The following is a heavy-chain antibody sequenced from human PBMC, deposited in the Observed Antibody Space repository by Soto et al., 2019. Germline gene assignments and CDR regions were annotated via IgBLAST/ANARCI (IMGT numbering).Heavy chain of an antibody. V-gene: IGHV5-51*01. CDR3: ARAGYCSGGSCYSDY. CDR2: IYPGDSDT. Sequence: SCKGSGYSFTSYWIGWVRQMPGKGLEWMGIIYPGDSDTRYSPSFQGQVTISADKSISTAYLQWSSLKASDTAMYYCARAGYCSGGSCYSDYWGQGTLVTVSS. J-gene: IGHJ4*02. CDR1: GYSFTSYW. D-gene: IGHD2-15*01.